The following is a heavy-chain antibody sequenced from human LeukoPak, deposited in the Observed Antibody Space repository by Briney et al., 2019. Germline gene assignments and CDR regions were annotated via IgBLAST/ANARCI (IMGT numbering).Heavy chain of an antibody. CDR1: GYTFTSYG. V-gene: IGHV1-2*06. D-gene: IGHD1-26*01. CDR3: AGLLREIH. Sequence: ASVKVSCKASGYTFTSYGISWVRQAPGQGLEWMGRINPNSGGTNYAQKFQGRVTMTRDTSISTAYMELSRLRSDDTAVYYCAGLLREIHWGQGTLVTVSS. J-gene: IGHJ4*02. CDR2: INPNSGGT.